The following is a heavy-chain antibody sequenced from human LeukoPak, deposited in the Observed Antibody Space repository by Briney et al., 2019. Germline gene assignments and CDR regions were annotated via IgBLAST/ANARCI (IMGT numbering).Heavy chain of an antibody. Sequence: ASVKVSCKASGYTFISYSISWVRQAPGQGLEWMGGIIPIFGTANYAQKFQGRVTIIADESTTTAYMELSSLRSEDTAVYYCARGAGKYIDSSLDYWGQGTLVTVSS. CDR3: ARGAGKYIDSSLDY. D-gene: IGHD3-10*01. J-gene: IGHJ4*02. CDR1: GYTFISYS. CDR2: IIPIFGTA. V-gene: IGHV1-69*13.